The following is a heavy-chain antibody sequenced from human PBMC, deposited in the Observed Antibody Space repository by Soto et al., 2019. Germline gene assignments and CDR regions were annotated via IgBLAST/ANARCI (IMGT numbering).Heavy chain of an antibody. CDR2: IIPIFGTA. CDR1: GGTFSSYA. J-gene: IGHJ5*02. V-gene: IGHV1-69*01. Sequence: QVQLVQSGAEVKKPGFAVKVSCKASGGTFSSYAISWVRQAPGPGLEWMGGIIPIFGTANYAQKFQGRVTITADESTSTAYMELSSLRSEDTAVYYCARGGYDTPFDPWGQGTLVTVSS. CDR3: ARGGYDTPFDP. D-gene: IGHD3-22*01.